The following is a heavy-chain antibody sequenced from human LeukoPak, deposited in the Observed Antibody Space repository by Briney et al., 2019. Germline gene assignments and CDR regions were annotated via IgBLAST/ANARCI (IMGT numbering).Heavy chain of an antibody. CDR3: AKSMIAAAGTVDAFDI. Sequence: GGSLRLSCAASGFTFSSYGMHWVRQAPGKGLEWVAFIRYDGSNKYYADSVKGRFTISRDNSKNTLYLQMNSLRAEDTAVYYCAKSMIAAAGTVDAFDIWGQGTMVTVSS. J-gene: IGHJ3*02. CDR1: GFTFSSYG. CDR2: IRYDGSNK. D-gene: IGHD6-13*01. V-gene: IGHV3-30*02.